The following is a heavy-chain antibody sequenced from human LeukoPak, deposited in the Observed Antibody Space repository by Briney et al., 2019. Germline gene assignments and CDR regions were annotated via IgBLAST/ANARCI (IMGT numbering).Heavy chain of an antibody. CDR2: INQDGTEK. CDR3: VKVAKYYYGSETYYFFEQ. Sequence: GESLGLSCAASGFTFTTYWMSWVRQFPGKGLQWVANINQDGTEKYYVDSVKGRFTISRDNAKNSLHLQMNSLRVEDTAIYYCVKVAKYYYGSETYYFFEQWGQGTPVTASS. V-gene: IGHV3-7*01. CDR1: GFTFTTYW. J-gene: IGHJ4*02. D-gene: IGHD3-10*01.